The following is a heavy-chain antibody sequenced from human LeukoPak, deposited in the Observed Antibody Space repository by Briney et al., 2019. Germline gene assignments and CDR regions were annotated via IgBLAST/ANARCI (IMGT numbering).Heavy chain of an antibody. CDR1: GGSISSYY. J-gene: IGHJ4*02. V-gene: IGHV4-4*09. CDR3: ARRGYSYGRGYYFDY. Sequence: PSETLSLTCTVSGGSISSYYWSWIRQPPGKGLEWIGYIYTSGSTNYNPSLKSRVTISVDTSKNQFSLKLSSVTAADTAVYYCARRGYSYGRGYYFDYWGQGTLVTVSS. D-gene: IGHD5-18*01. CDR2: IYTSGST.